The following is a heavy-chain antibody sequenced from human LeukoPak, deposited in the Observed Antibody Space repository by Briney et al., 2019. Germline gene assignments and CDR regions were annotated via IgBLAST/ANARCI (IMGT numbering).Heavy chain of an antibody. CDR2: ISSRSSYI. D-gene: IGHD3-10*01. CDR3: ARDGAGGSYSDY. J-gene: IGHJ4*02. CDR1: GFPFRTYA. V-gene: IGHV3-21*01. Sequence: GGSLRLSCLASGFPFRTYAMNWVRQAPGKGLEWVSSISSRSSYISYADSLKGRFTISRDNAKNSLFLQMNSLRVEDTAVYYCARDGAGGSYSDYWGQGTLVTVSS.